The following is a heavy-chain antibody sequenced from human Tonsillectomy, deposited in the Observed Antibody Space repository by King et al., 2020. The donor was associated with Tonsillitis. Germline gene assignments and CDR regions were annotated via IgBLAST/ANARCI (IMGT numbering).Heavy chain of an antibody. Sequence: EVQLVESGGGLVQPGGSLRLSCAASGFTVSTNYMSWVRQAPGKGLEWVSVIYSGGSTYYADSVKGRFAISRDDSKNTLYLQMNSLRADDTAVYYCARGVQYGAPPDAFDIWGQGTMVTVSS. CDR2: IYSGGST. D-gene: IGHD4-17*01. CDR1: GFTVSTNY. J-gene: IGHJ3*02. V-gene: IGHV3-66*01. CDR3: ARGVQYGAPPDAFDI.